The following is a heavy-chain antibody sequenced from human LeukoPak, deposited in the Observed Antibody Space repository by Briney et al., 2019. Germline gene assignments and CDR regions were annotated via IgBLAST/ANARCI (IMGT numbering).Heavy chain of an antibody. CDR3: VKGGHLSYSAYWYFER. V-gene: IGHV1-2*02. CDR2: IDPKSGDA. Sequence: GASVKDSCKASGYTFIVYYIHGLRQAPGQGLEWMGWIDPKSGDANLAQKIRGRVTMTRETSTRTAHMELTRLTSDDTAVYYCVKGGHLSYSAYWYFERWGRGTLVTVSS. D-gene: IGHD2-15*01. CDR1: GYTFIVYY. J-gene: IGHJ2*01.